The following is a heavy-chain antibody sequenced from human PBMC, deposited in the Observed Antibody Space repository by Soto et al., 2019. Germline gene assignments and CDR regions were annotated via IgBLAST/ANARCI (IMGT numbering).Heavy chain of an antibody. D-gene: IGHD4-4*01. CDR3: ARVSTPQKFDY. V-gene: IGHV4-34*01. J-gene: IGHJ4*02. CDR2: INHSGST. Sequence: SETLSLTCAVYGGSFSGYYWSWIRQPPGKGLEWIGEINHSGSTNYNLSLKSRVTISVDTSKNQFSLKLSSVTAADTAVYYCARVSTPQKFDYWGLGTLVTVSS. CDR1: GGSFSGYY.